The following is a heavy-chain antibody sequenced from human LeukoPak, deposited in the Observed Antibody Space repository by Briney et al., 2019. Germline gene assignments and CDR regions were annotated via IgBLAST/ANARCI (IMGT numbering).Heavy chain of an antibody. V-gene: IGHV3-21*01. J-gene: IGHJ4*02. Sequence: GGSLRLSCAASGFTFSHYTMNWVRQAPGKGLEWVSSISTSSSFIHYADSVKGRFTISRDNTNSSLSLQMNRLTAEDTALYYCARDDNWNDKPFDHWGQGTLVTVSS. CDR3: ARDDNWNDKPFDH. CDR1: GFTFSHYT. D-gene: IGHD1-20*01. CDR2: ISTSSSFI.